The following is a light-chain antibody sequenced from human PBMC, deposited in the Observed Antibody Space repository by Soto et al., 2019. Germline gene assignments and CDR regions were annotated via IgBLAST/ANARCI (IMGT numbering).Light chain of an antibody. J-gene: IGKJ1*01. Sequence: EIVMTQSPATLSVSPGEGATLSCRASQSISSKLAWYQQKPGQAPRLLIYAASTRATGVPARFSGRGSGTEFTLTISSLQSEDLAVYYCQHYNDWRWTFGQGTKVEIK. V-gene: IGKV3-15*01. CDR3: QHYNDWRWT. CDR1: QSISSK. CDR2: AAS.